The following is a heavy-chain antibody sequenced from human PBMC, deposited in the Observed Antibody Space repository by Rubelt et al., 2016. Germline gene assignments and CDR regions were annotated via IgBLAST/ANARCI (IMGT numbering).Heavy chain of an antibody. Sequence: QVQLQESGPGLVKPSETLSLTCTVSGGSISSDYWSWIRQPPGKGLEWIGYVYYSGSTNYNPSLKSRVTISGDTSTNQFSLKLSSVTAADTAVYYCASKLYDYPYYFDCWGQGTLVTVSS. D-gene: IGHD5-12*01. CDR3: ASKLYDYPYYFDC. CDR2: VYYSGST. J-gene: IGHJ4*02. V-gene: IGHV4-59*01. CDR1: GGSISSDY.